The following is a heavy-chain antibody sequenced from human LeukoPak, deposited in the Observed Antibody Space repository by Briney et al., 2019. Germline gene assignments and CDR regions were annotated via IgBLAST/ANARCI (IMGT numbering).Heavy chain of an antibody. CDR3: AKGHSSGYYWGGMDV. CDR1: GFTFDDYA. V-gene: IGHV3-9*01. J-gene: IGHJ6*02. CDR2: INWNSGSL. Sequence: PGGSLRLSCAASGFTFDDYAMHWVRQAPGKGLQWVSSINWNSGSLDYADSVKGRFTVSRDNAKKTLYLQMNSLRVDDTALYYCAKGHSSGYYWGGMDVWGQGTTVTVSS. D-gene: IGHD3-22*01.